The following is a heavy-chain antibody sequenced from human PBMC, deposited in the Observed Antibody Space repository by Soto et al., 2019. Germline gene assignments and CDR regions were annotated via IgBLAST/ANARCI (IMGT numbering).Heavy chain of an antibody. J-gene: IGHJ5*02. CDR1: GGSISSSSYY. CDR2: IYYSGST. D-gene: IGHD3-3*01. CDR3: AGPFTTTYYDFWSGKGSWFDP. Sequence: SETLSLTCTVSGGSISSSSYYWGWIRQPPGKGLEWIGSIYYSGSTYYNPSLKSRVTISVDTSKNQFSLKLSSVTAADTAVYYCAGPFTTTYYDFWSGKGSWFDPWGQGTLVTVSS. V-gene: IGHV4-39*01.